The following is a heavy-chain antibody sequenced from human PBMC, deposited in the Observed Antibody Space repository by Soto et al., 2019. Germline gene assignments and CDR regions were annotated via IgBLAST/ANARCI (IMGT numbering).Heavy chain of an antibody. J-gene: IGHJ5*02. CDR2: IYNNRSF. CDR3: ARDMHAGFTHYFDP. Sequence: SETLSLTCTVSGGSVSSGSFYWSWIRQPPGKGLEWVGFIYNNRSFNYNPSLKSRVTISVATSKHQFSLKLSSVTAADTAVYYCARDMHAGFTHYFDPWGQGTLVTVSS. D-gene: IGHD1-26*01. V-gene: IGHV4-61*01. CDR1: GGSVSSGSFY.